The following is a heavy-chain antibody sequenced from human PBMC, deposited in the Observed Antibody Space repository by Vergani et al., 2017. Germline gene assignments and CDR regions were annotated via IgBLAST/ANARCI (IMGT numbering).Heavy chain of an antibody. J-gene: IGHJ5*02. D-gene: IGHD3-3*01. CDR1: GGSFSGYY. CDR2: INHSGST. V-gene: IGHV4-34*01. CDR3: ARTHWGFRSGYPNWFDP. Sequence: QVQLQQWGAGLLKPSETLSLTCAVYGGSFSGYYWSWIRQPPGKGLEWIGEINHSGSTNYNPSLKSRVTISVDTSKNQFSLKLSSVTAADTAVYYCARTHWGFRSGYPNWFDPWGQGTLVTVSS.